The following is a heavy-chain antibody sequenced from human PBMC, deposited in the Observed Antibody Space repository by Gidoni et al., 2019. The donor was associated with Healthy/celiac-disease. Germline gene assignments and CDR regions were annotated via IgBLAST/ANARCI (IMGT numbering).Heavy chain of an antibody. D-gene: IGHD1-26*01. CDR1: GDSVSSNSAA. J-gene: IGHJ5*02. CDR3: ARDVVRWELLIPGGFDP. V-gene: IGHV6-1*01. Sequence: QVQLQQSGPGLVKPSQTLSLTCAISGDSVSSNSAAWNWIRQSPSRGLEWLGRTYYRSKWYNDYAVSVKSRITINPDTSKNQFSLQLNSVTPEDTAVYYCARDVVRWELLIPGGFDPWGQGTLVTVSS. CDR2: TYYRSKWYN.